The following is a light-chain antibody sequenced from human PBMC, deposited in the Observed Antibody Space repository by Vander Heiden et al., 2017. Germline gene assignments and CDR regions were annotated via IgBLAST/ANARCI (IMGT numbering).Light chain of an antibody. CDR1: QSVLYSSNNKSC. V-gene: IGKV4-1*01. CDR3: QQYYSTPYT. Sequence: DIVMTHAPDSLPVSLGERATINCKSSQSVLYSSNNKSCLAWYQQKPGQPPKLLIYWASTRESGVPDRFSGSGSGTDFTLTISSLQAEDVAVYYCQQYYSTPYTFGQGTKLEIK. J-gene: IGKJ2*01. CDR2: WAS.